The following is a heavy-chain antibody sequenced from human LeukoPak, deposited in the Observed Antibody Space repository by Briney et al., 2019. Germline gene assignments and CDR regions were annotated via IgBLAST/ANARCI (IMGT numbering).Heavy chain of an antibody. Sequence: SETLSLTCTVSGGSISSYYWSWIRQPAGKGLEWIGRIYTSGSTNYNPSLKSRVTMSVDTSKNQFSLKLSSVTAADTAVYYCARCHTDFWNGYRDYYYYYMDVWGKGTTVTVSS. CDR3: ARCHTDFWNGYRDYYYYYMDV. V-gene: IGHV4-4*07. CDR2: IYTSGST. D-gene: IGHD3-3*01. J-gene: IGHJ6*03. CDR1: GGSISSYY.